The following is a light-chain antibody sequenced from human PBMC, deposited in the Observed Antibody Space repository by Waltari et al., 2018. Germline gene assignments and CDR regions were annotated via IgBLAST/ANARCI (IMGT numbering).Light chain of an antibody. Sequence: DIVMTQSPSSLSASVGDRVTITCQASQYISNYLNWYQQKPGKAPKLLIYDASNLETGVPSRFSGSGSGTDFTFTISSLQPEDIATYYCQQYDNLPLTFGGGTKVEIK. V-gene: IGKV1-33*01. CDR1: QYISNY. J-gene: IGKJ4*01. CDR2: DAS. CDR3: QQYDNLPLT.